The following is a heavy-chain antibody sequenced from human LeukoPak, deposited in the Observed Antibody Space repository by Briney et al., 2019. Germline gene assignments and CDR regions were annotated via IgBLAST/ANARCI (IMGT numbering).Heavy chain of an antibody. CDR3: AKENDAPRGGWYPNCFDY. D-gene: IGHD6-19*01. CDR2: ISGSGGST. Sequence: GGSLRLSCAASGFTFSSYAMGWVRQPPGKGLEWVSAISGSGGSTYYADSVKGRFTISRDNSKNTLYLQMNSLRAEDTAVYYCAKENDAPRGGWYPNCFDYWGQGTLSPSPQ. V-gene: IGHV3-23*01. J-gene: IGHJ4*02. CDR1: GFTFSSYA.